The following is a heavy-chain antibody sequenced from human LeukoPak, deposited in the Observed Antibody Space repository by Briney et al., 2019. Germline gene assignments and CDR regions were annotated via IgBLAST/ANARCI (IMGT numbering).Heavy chain of an antibody. Sequence: SETLSLTCAVYGGSFSGYYWSWIRQPPGKGLEWIGEINHSGSTNYNPSLKSRVTISVDTSKNQFSPKLSSVTAADTAVYYCARDMVQWLVLDYWGQGTLVTVSS. J-gene: IGHJ4*02. CDR2: INHSGST. V-gene: IGHV4-34*01. CDR1: GGSFSGYY. D-gene: IGHD6-19*01. CDR3: ARDMVQWLVLDY.